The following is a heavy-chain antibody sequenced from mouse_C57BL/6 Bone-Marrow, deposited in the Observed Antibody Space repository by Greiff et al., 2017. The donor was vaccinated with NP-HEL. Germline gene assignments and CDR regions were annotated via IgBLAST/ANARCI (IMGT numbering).Heavy chain of an antibody. V-gene: IGHV1-5*01. Sequence: VQLKQSGTVLARPGASVKMSCKTSGYTFTSYWMHWVKQRPGQGLEWIGAIYPGNSDTSYNQKFKGKAKLTAVTSASTAYMELSSLTNEDSAVYYCTTTYYSNYLWYFDVWGTGTTVTVSS. D-gene: IGHD2-5*01. J-gene: IGHJ1*03. CDR2: IYPGNSDT. CDR1: GYTFTSYW. CDR3: TTTYYSNYLWYFDV.